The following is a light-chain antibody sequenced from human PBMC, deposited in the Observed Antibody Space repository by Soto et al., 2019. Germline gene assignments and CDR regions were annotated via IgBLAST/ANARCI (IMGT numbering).Light chain of an antibody. V-gene: IGKV3-20*01. CDR3: EQYDKSIT. Sequence: ELVLTQSPGTLSLSPGERATPSCRASQSVSSSYLAWYQQKPGQAPRLLIYGASSRATGIPDRFSGSGSGTDFTLTINRLEPEDFAVYYCEQYDKSITFGGGTKVDIK. CDR2: GAS. J-gene: IGKJ4*01. CDR1: QSVSSSY.